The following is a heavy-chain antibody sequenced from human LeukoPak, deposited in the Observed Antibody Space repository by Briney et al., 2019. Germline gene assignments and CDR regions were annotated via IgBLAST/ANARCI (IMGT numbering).Heavy chain of an antibody. J-gene: IGHJ4*02. V-gene: IGHV1-24*01. D-gene: IGHD3-10*01. CDR2: FDPEDGVT. CDR3: ATAQERGFGELFPN. CDR1: GYTLTELS. Sequence: ASVKVSCKVSGYTLTELSMHWVRQAPGKGLEWMGGFDPEDGVTIYAQKFQGRVTMTEDTSTDTAYMELSSLRSEDTAVYYCATAQERGFGELFPNWGQGTLVTVSS.